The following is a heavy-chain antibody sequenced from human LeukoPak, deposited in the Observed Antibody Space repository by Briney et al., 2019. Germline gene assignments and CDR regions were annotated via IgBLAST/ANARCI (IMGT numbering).Heavy chain of an antibody. D-gene: IGHD1/OR15-1a*01. Sequence: ASVKVSCKASGYTFTSYDINWVRQATGQGLEWMGWMNPNSGNTGYAQKFQGRVTMTRNTSISTAYMELSSLRSEDTAVYYCARTTAGTYYYYLDVWAKGPRSPSP. CDR3: ARTTAGTYYYYLDV. V-gene: IGHV1-8*01. CDR1: GYTFTSYD. CDR2: MNPNSGNT. J-gene: IGHJ6*03.